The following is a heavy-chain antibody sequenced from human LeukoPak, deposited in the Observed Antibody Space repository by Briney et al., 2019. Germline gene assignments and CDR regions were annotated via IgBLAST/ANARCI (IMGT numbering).Heavy chain of an antibody. V-gene: IGHV3-23*01. CDR1: GFTFSNYA. Sequence: PGGSLRLSCTASGFTFSNYAMSWVRQGLGKGLDGVSTISGSDGSTYYADSVKGRFTISRDNSKNTLYLQMNSLRVEDTAIYYCAKGRGYCTGGSCYSDYWGQGTLVTVSS. CDR2: ISGSDGST. CDR3: AKGRGYCTGGSCYSDY. D-gene: IGHD2-15*01. J-gene: IGHJ4*02.